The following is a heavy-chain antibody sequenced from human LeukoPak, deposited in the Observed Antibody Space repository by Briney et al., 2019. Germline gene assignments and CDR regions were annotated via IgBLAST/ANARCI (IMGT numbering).Heavy chain of an antibody. D-gene: IGHD3-22*01. J-gene: IGHJ4*02. Sequence: GGSLRLSCAASGFTFSSYAMSWVRQAPGKGLEWVSAISGSGGSTYYADSVKGRFTISRDNSKNTLYLQMNSLRAKDTAVYYCAKDGYYDSSPTPFVDYWGQGTLVTVSS. CDR1: GFTFSSYA. CDR2: ISGSGGST. V-gene: IGHV3-23*01. CDR3: AKDGYYDSSPTPFVDY.